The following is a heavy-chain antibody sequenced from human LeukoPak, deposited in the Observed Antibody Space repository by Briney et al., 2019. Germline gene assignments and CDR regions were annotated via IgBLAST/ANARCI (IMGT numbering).Heavy chain of an antibody. Sequence: SETLSLTCTVSGGSISSGSYYWSWIRQPAGKGLEWIGRIYTSGSTNYNPSLKSRVTISVDTSKNQFSLKLSSVTAADTAVYYCARVARYSSSWYYFDYWGQGTLVTVSS. D-gene: IGHD6-13*01. CDR3: ARVARYSSSWYYFDY. V-gene: IGHV4-61*02. J-gene: IGHJ4*02. CDR1: GGSISSGSYY. CDR2: IYTSGST.